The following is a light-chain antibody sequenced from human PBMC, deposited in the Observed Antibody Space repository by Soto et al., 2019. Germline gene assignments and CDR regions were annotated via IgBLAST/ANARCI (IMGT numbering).Light chain of an antibody. J-gene: IGKJ5*01. CDR1: QSVSSS. Sequence: EILLTQSPATLSLSPGERATLSCRASQSVSSSLAWYQQKPGQAPRLLIYDTSNRATGVPARFSGSGSGTDFTLTISSLEPEDFAVYYCQQRYNWPPITFGQGTGLEIK. CDR3: QQRYNWPPIT. V-gene: IGKV3-11*01. CDR2: DTS.